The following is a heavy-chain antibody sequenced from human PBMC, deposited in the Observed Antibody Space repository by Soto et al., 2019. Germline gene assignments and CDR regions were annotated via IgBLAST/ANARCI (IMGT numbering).Heavy chain of an antibody. D-gene: IGHD6-13*01. CDR3: ARGASSSWPFDY. Sequence: ASVKVSCKASGCTFSTYAIICVRQAPGQRLEWMGWIIGDNGKTKYSQKFQGRVTITRDASTNTAYMELSSLRSEDTAVYYCARGASSSWPFDYWRQGALVTVSS. V-gene: IGHV1-3*01. J-gene: IGHJ4*02. CDR2: IIGDNGKT. CDR1: GCTFSTYA.